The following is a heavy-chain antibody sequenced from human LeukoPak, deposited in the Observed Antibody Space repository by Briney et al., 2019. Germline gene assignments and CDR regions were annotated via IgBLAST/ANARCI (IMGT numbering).Heavy chain of an antibody. V-gene: IGHV4-4*07. CDR2: IYASGYT. D-gene: IGHD3-10*01. J-gene: IGHJ4*02. CDR3: ARNQIVTGTYFDS. Sequence: SKTLSLTCTVSGDSISSYYWNWIRQPAGKGLEWIGRIYASGYTEYNPSLQTRVTMSVDTSKNEFSLKVDTVTAADTAVYFCARNQIVTGTYFDSWGQGILVTVSS. CDR1: GDSISSYY.